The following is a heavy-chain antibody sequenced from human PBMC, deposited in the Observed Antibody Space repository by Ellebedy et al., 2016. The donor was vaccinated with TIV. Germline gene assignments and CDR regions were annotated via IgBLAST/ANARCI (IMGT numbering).Heavy chain of an antibody. J-gene: IGHJ5*02. CDR3: VREADDSGWPNNWFDP. CDR1: GSTISRSW. Sequence: PGGSLRLSCAASGSTISRSWMSRVRQAPGKGLEWVANINQDGSEKYYVDSVKGRFTISRDNAKNSLYMQMNSLRVEDTAVYYCVREADDSGWPNNWFDPWGQGTLVTVSS. CDR2: INQDGSEK. V-gene: IGHV3-7*03. D-gene: IGHD6-19*01.